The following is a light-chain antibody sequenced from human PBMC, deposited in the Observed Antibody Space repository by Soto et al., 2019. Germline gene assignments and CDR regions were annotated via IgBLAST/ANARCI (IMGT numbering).Light chain of an antibody. CDR3: QQYHHWTPVST. Sequence: EIVMTQSPATLSVSPGERATLSCRASQSVSTNLAWYQQKLGQAPRLLIHSVSTRATGIPAKFSGSGSGTEFTLTISSLQSEDIAVYYCQQYHHWTPVSTFGQGTKVEIK. CDR2: SVS. CDR1: QSVSTN. J-gene: IGKJ2*01. V-gene: IGKV3-15*01.